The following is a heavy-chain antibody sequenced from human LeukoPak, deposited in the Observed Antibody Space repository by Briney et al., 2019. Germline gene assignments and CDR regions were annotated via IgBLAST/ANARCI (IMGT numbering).Heavy chain of an antibody. CDR3: ATQDLRSSGWLRRWFDP. V-gene: IGHV4-30-4*01. Sequence: PSETLSLTCTVSGVSISSGDYYWSWIRQPPGKGLEWIGYIYYSGSTYYNPSLKSRVTISVDTSKNQFSLKLSSVTAADTAVYYCATQDLRSSGWLRRWFDPWGQGTLVTVSS. CDR1: GVSISSGDYY. CDR2: IYYSGST. J-gene: IGHJ5*02. D-gene: IGHD6-19*01.